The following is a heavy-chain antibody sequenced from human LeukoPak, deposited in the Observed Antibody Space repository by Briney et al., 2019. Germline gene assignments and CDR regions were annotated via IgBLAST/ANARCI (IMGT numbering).Heavy chain of an antibody. V-gene: IGHV3-9*01. D-gene: IGHD6-13*01. CDR2: ISWNSGSI. Sequence: SLRLSCAASGFTFDDYAMHWVRQAPGKGLEWVSGISWNSGSIGYADSVKGRFTIFRDNAKNSLYLQMNSLRAEDTAVYYCARDGAIAAAGIEGYYYYYYMDVWGKGTTVTISS. CDR3: ARDGAIAAAGIEGYYYYYYMDV. CDR1: GFTFDDYA. J-gene: IGHJ6*03.